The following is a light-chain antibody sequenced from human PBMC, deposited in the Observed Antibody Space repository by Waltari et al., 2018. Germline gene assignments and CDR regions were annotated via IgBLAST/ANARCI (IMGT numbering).Light chain of an antibody. CDR2: EAT. Sequence: QSALTPPASLSGSPGQSITISFAGTKNDIGTYNFVSWFQQFPGQAPKLIVSEATKRPSGVSYRFSGSKSGNTASLTISGLQAEDEADYYCCSYAGGSRVIFGGGTKLTVL. CDR1: KNDIGTYNF. CDR3: CSYAGGSRVI. V-gene: IGLV2-23*01. J-gene: IGLJ2*01.